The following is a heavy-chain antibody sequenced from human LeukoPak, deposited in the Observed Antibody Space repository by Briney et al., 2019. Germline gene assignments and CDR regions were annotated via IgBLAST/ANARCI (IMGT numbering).Heavy chain of an antibody. CDR1: GFTFSNYA. V-gene: IGHV3-23*01. CDR3: AKRDPTGYSDY. J-gene: IGHJ4*02. CDR2: ISDSGATI. D-gene: IGHD3-9*01. Sequence: GGSLRLSCAASGFTFSNYAMSWVRQAPGKGLQWVSTISDSGATIYYADSVKGRFTISRDNSKNTLSLQMNSLRVEDTAVYYCAKRDPTGYSDYWGQGTLVTVSS.